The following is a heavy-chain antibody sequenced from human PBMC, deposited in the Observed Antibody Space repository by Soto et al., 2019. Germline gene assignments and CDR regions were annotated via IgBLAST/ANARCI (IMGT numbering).Heavy chain of an antibody. CDR2: IYSGGTT. V-gene: IGHV3-66*01. D-gene: IGHD3-22*01. CDR1: GFTVGTKY. Sequence: GGSLRLSCVASGFTVGTKYMNWVRQAPGKGLEWVSVIYSGGTTKYASSVKGRFTISRDNSKNTVYLQMNSLSAEDTALYYCARSQTFYYQVGGYYPDPFDIWGQGTMVTVSS. CDR3: ARSQTFYYQVGGYYPDPFDI. J-gene: IGHJ3*02.